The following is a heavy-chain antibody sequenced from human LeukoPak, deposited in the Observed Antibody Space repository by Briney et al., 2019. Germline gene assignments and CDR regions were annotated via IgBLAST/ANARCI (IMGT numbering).Heavy chain of an antibody. V-gene: IGHV3-48*01. CDR3: ARRGNYSYYHMDV. CDR2: ISYSSNTI. J-gene: IGHJ6*03. Sequence: PGGSLRLSCAASGLTFNNYGLNWVRQAPGKGLEWVSHISYSSNTIYYADSVKGRFTISRDNVKNSLYLQMNSLRADDTAVYYCARRGNYSYYHMDVWGKGTTVTVSS. CDR1: GLTFNNYG.